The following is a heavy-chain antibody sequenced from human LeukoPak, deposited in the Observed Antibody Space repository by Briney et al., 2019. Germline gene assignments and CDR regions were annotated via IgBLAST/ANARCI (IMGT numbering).Heavy chain of an antibody. CDR3: AREAESSSWYGNYYYGMDV. D-gene: IGHD6-13*01. V-gene: IGHV3-21*01. CDR2: ISSSSSYI. Sequence: GGSLRLSCAASGFTFSSYSMNWVRQAPGKGLEWVSSISSSSSYIYYADSVKGRFTISRDNAKISLYLQMNSLRAEDTAVYYCAREAESSSWYGNYYYGMDVWGQGTTVTVSS. CDR1: GFTFSSYS. J-gene: IGHJ6*02.